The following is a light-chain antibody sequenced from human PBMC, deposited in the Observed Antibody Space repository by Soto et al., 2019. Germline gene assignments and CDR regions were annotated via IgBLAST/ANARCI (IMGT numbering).Light chain of an antibody. Sequence: QAVVTQEPSLTVSPGGTVTLSCGSSTGAVTSGHYPYWFQQRPGQAPRTLIYHTTNTHSWTPARFSGSLLGGKAALTLSGAQPEDEADYYCLLSYSGGRQVFGGGTKVTVL. CDR3: LLSYSGGRQV. J-gene: IGLJ3*02. CDR2: HTT. CDR1: TGAVTSGHY. V-gene: IGLV7-46*01.